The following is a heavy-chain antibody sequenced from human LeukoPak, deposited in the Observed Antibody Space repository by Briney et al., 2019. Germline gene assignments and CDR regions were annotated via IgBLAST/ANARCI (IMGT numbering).Heavy chain of an antibody. CDR3: AKGHTYGMT. Sequence: GGSLRLSCAASGFTFSDFYMSWLRQTPGKGLEWVSYISSTGTAMDYADSAKGRFTISRDNTKDSLFLQMNNLGVEDTAVYYCAKGHTYGMTWGQGTLVTVSS. CDR2: ISSTGTAM. CDR1: GFTFSDFY. J-gene: IGHJ1*01. V-gene: IGHV3-11*01. D-gene: IGHD4-17*01.